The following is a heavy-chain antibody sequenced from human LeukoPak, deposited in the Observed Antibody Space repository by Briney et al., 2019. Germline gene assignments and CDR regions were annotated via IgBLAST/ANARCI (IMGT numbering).Heavy chain of an antibody. CDR3: ARDPDIVVVPAAD. CDR1: GYSISSGYY. CDR2: IYHSGST. D-gene: IGHD2-2*01. Sequence: SETLSLTCTVSGYSISSGYYWGWIRQPPGKGLEWIGSIYHSGSTYYNPSLNSRVTISVDTSKNQFSLKLSSVTAADTAVYYCARDPDIVVVPAADWGQGTLVTVSS. V-gene: IGHV4-38-2*02. J-gene: IGHJ4*02.